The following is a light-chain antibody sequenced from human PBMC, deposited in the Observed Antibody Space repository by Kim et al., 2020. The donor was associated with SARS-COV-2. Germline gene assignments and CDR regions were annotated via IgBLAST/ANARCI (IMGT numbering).Light chain of an antibody. CDR3: QKYNNWPGT. CDR1: QSVSSN. J-gene: IGKJ2*01. CDR2: GAS. Sequence: EIVMTQSPATLSVSPGERATLSCRASQSVSSNLAWYQQKPGQAPRLLIYGASIRATGIPARFSGSGSGTEFTLTISILQSEDFAVYYCQKYNNWPGTFGQGTKLEI. V-gene: IGKV3D-15*03.